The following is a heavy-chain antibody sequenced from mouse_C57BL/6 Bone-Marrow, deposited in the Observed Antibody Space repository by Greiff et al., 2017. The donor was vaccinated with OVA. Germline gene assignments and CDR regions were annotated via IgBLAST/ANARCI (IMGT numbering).Heavy chain of an antibody. D-gene: IGHD2-14*01. CDR3: ARDDGYYDAMDY. J-gene: IGHJ4*01. Sequence: EVKLVESGGGLVQPGRSLRLSCATSGFTFSDFYMEWVRQAPGKGLEWIAASRNKANDYTTEYSASVKGRFIVSRDTSQSILYLQMYALRAEDTAIYYCARDDGYYDAMDYWGQGTSVTVSS. V-gene: IGHV7-1*01. CDR2: SRNKANDYTT. CDR1: GFTFSDFY.